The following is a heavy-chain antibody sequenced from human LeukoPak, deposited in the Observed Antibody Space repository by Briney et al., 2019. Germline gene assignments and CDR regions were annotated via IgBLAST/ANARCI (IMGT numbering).Heavy chain of an antibody. Sequence: ASVKVSCKASGYTFTGYYMHWVRQAPGQGLEWMGWINPNSGGTNYAQKFQGRVTMTRDTSISTAYMELSRLRSDDTAVYYCARDPYGDYGTFDYWGQGTLVTVSP. CDR2: INPNSGGT. CDR3: ARDPYGDYGTFDY. J-gene: IGHJ4*02. V-gene: IGHV1-2*02. CDR1: GYTFTGYY. D-gene: IGHD4-17*01.